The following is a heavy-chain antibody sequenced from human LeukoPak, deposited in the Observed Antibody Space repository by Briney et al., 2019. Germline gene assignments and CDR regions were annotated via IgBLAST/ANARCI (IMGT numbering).Heavy chain of an antibody. CDR2: INPNSGGT. V-gene: IGHV1-2*04. CDR3: ARVGTVEMTPLDY. D-gene: IGHD5-24*01. CDR1: GYTFTGYY. J-gene: IGHJ4*02. Sequence: GASVKVSCKASGYTFTGYYMHWVRQAPGQGLGWMGWINPNSGGTNYAQKFQGWVTMTRDTSISTAYMELSRLRSDDTAVYYCARVGTVEMTPLDYWGQGTLVTVSS.